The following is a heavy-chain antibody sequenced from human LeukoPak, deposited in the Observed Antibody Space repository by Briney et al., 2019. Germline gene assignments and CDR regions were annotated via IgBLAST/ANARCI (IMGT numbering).Heavy chain of an antibody. CDR2: IKQDGSEK. CDR3: ARGMGYDSSGYYYRDFDY. Sequence: GGSLRLSCAASGFSLSSYWMTWVRQAPGKGLEWVANIKQDGSEKNYVDSVKGRFTISRDNAKNSLYLQMNSLRAEDTAVYYCARGMGYDSSGYYYRDFDYWGQGTLVTVSS. J-gene: IGHJ4*02. D-gene: IGHD3-22*01. V-gene: IGHV3-7*01. CDR1: GFSLSSYW.